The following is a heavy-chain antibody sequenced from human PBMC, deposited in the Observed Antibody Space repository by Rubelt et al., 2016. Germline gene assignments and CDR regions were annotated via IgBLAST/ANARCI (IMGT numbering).Heavy chain of an antibody. Sequence: EVQLVESGGGLVQPGGSLRLSCAASGFSFSNAWMSWVRQTPGKGLEWVSAISGRGVSTYYADSVKGRFTISRDNSKNTLDLQMNSLRPEDTAVYYCAKGRGAADPVFGSWGQGTLITVSS. V-gene: IGHV3-23*04. CDR3: AKGRGAADPVFGS. CDR1: GFSFSNAW. D-gene: IGHD3-16*01. CDR2: ISGRGVST. J-gene: IGHJ4*02.